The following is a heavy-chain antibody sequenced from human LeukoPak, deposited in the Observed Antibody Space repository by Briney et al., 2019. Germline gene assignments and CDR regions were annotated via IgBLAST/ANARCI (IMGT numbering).Heavy chain of an antibody. CDR3: ARHVPLTKPGPRFDP. J-gene: IGHJ5*02. D-gene: IGHD1/OR15-1a*01. V-gene: IGHV4-59*08. Sequence: SETLSLTCTVSGVSISSYYWTWIRQPPGKGLECTGYISYSGGTNYNPSVKSRVTISLDTSKNQVSLKLSSVTAADTAMYYCARHVPLTKPGPRFDPWGQGILVTVSS. CDR1: GVSISSYY. CDR2: ISYSGGT.